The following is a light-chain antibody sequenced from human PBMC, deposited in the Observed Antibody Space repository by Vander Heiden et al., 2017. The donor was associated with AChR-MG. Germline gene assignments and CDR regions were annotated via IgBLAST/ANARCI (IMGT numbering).Light chain of an antibody. CDR2: AAY. Sequence: DIQLTQSPSTLSASVGDRVTISCRASQSVIRYLNWYQQKPGKATKLLIYAAYRLQSGVPSRFTGGGSGTEFTLTISSLQPEDFATYYCQQSYSSHTFGGGTKVEIK. CDR1: QSVIRY. CDR3: QQSYSSHT. V-gene: IGKV1-39*01. J-gene: IGKJ4*01.